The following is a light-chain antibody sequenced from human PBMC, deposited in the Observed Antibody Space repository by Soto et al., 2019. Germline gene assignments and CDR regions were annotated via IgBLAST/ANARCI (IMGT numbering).Light chain of an antibody. J-gene: IGKJ2*01. V-gene: IGKV1-39*01. Sequence: EVTQSPSSLSASVGDRVTITCRASQSIGDNVNWYQFKPGEAPKLLIYAASNLQNGVPSTFSGSGSGTDFALTISTLQPEHSATYYCQQSYGPTYTFGLGTKLEI. CDR2: AAS. CDR1: QSIGDN. CDR3: QQSYGPTYT.